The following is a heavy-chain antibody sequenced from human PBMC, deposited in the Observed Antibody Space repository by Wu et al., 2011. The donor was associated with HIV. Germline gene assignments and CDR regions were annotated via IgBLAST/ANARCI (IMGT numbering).Heavy chain of an antibody. Sequence: QVQLVQSGAEVKKPGSSVKVSCKASGGTFSTYAISWVRQAPGQGPEWMGRVIPILGTTNYAQKFQGRVTITADESTSTAYMELSSLRSDDTAVYYCARAYDLWSGSGYCYYMDVWGKGTTVSVSS. CDR1: GGTFSTYA. CDR3: ARAYDLWSGSGYCYYMDV. D-gene: IGHD3-3*01. J-gene: IGHJ6*03. CDR2: VIPILGTT. V-gene: IGHV1-69*11.